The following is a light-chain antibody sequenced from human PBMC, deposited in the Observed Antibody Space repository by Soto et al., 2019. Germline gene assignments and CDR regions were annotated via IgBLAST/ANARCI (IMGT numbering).Light chain of an antibody. CDR3: QQYNRLYT. Sequence: DIQMTQSPSSLSASVGDRVTITCRASQSISSYLNWYQQKPGKAPKLLIYAASSLQSGVPSRFSGSGSGTDFTLTISSLQPADSATYYCQQYNRLYTFGQGTKVDIK. CDR2: AAS. CDR1: QSISSY. J-gene: IGKJ2*01. V-gene: IGKV1-39*01.